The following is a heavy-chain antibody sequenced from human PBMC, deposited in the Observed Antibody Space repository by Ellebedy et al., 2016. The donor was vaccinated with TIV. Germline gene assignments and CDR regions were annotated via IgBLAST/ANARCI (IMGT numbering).Heavy chain of an antibody. Sequence: AASVKVSCKASGGTFSSYAISWVRQAPGQGLEWMGGIIPIFGTANYAQKFQGRVTITADESTSTAYMELSSLRSEDTAVYYCARDPGYCSGGSCYSPWFDPWGQGTLVTVSS. J-gene: IGHJ5*02. CDR1: GGTFSSYA. CDR3: ARDPGYCSGGSCYSPWFDP. D-gene: IGHD2-15*01. V-gene: IGHV1-69*13. CDR2: IIPIFGTA.